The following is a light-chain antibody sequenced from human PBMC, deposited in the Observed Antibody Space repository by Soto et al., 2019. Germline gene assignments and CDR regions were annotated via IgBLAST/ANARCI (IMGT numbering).Light chain of an antibody. CDR3: QQYNNYPLT. Sequence: DIQMTQSPSTLSASVGDRVTITCRASQSISSWLAWYQQKPGRAPKLLIYDASSLENGVPSSFSGSGSGTEFTLTINSLQPDDFATYYCQQYNNYPLTFGGGTKVDIK. V-gene: IGKV1-5*01. J-gene: IGKJ4*01. CDR1: QSISSW. CDR2: DAS.